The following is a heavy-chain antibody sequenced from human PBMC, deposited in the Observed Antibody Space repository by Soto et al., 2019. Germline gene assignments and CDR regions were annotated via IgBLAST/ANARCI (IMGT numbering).Heavy chain of an antibody. CDR1: GFSLSGDGVG. CDR3: AHAFGGTSWPKDAFDS. J-gene: IGHJ3*02. D-gene: IGHD3-3*02. V-gene: IGHV2-5*02. CDR2: IYWDDDQ. Sequence: QITLKESGPTLVKPTQSLTLTCTVSGFSLSGDGVGVGWIRQPPGKALEWLALIYWDDDQRYRPSLKTRLTITKDTSKNQVVLTMTNIDPVDTATYYCAHAFGGTSWPKDAFDSWGQGTVVTVSS.